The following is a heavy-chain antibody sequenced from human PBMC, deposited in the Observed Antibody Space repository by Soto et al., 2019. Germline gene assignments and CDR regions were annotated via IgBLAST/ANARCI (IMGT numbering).Heavy chain of an antibody. J-gene: IGHJ5*02. V-gene: IGHV1-18*01. CDR1: GYTFSNYG. CDR2: ISLYSDGT. CDR3: ASHSYGSGPNWFDP. D-gene: IGHD3-10*01. Sequence: RASVKVSCKTSGYTFSNYGITWVRQAPGQPLEWLGWISLYSDGTNYAQKFQGRVSMTTDTSTTTAYMELSSLRSEDTAVYYCASHSYGSGPNWFDPWGQGTLVTVSS.